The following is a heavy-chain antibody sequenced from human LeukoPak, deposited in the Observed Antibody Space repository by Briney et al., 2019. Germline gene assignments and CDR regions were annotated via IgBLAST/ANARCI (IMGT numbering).Heavy chain of an antibody. CDR3: AKDQGYSGSYLHAFDI. J-gene: IGHJ3*02. CDR1: GFTVSSNY. D-gene: IGHD1-26*01. CDR2: ISGSGGST. Sequence: GGSRRLSCAASGFTVSSNYMSWVRQAPGKGLEWVSAISGSGGSTYYADSVKGRFTISRDNSKNTLYLQMNSLRAEDTAVYYCAKDQGYSGSYLHAFDIWGQGTMVTVSS. V-gene: IGHV3-23*01.